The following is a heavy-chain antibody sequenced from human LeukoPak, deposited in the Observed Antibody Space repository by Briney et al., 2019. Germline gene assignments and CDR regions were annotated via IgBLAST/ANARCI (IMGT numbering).Heavy chain of an antibody. CDR2: ISGSGDST. Sequence: PGGSLRLSCTVSGFTFNNYAMSWVRQAPGKGLEWVSAISGSGDSTFYADSVKGRFTLSRDNSKNTLTLQMDTLRAEDTAVYYCARPRPYSSSYDFWGQGTQVTVSS. CDR3: ARPRPYSSSYDF. D-gene: IGHD6-6*01. CDR1: GFTFNNYA. J-gene: IGHJ4*02. V-gene: IGHV3-23*01.